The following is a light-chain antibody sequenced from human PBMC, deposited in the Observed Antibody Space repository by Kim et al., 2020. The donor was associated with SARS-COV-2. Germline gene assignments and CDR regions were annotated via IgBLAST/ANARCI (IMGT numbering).Light chain of an antibody. CDR1: SGHSSYA. Sequence: SVKLTGTLSSGHSSYAIAWHQQQPEKGTRYLMKLNSDGSHSKGDGIPDRFSGSSSGAERYLTISSLQSEDEADYYCQTWGTGIIGVFGGGTKLTVL. V-gene: IGLV4-69*01. CDR3: QTWGTGIIGV. J-gene: IGLJ3*02. CDR2: LNSDGSH.